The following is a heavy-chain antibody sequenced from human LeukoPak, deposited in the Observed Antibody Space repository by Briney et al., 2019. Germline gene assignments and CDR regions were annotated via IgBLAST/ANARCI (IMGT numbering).Heavy chain of an antibody. CDR1: GFTFSDYW. D-gene: IGHD6-13*01. Sequence: PGGSLRLSCAASGFTFSDYWMSWVRQAPGKGLEWVANIKGDGSEKYYVDSVKDRFTISRDNAKNSLFLQMDSLRAEDTAVYYRARDKQAGPSLFDNWGQGTLVTVSS. CDR2: IKGDGSEK. V-gene: IGHV3-7*01. CDR3: ARDKQAGPSLFDN. J-gene: IGHJ4*02.